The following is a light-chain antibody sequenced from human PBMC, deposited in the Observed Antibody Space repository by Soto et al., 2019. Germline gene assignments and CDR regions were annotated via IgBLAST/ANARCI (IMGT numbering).Light chain of an antibody. CDR1: QGISTY. Sequence: DIQMTQSPSSLSSSVGDRVTIACRASQGISTYLAWYQQKPGKVPKLLIYAASTLLSGVPSRFSGSESGTDFTLTISSLQPEDVATYYCQKYDTAPLTFGQGTKVEIK. CDR3: QKYDTAPLT. J-gene: IGKJ1*01. CDR2: AAS. V-gene: IGKV1-27*01.